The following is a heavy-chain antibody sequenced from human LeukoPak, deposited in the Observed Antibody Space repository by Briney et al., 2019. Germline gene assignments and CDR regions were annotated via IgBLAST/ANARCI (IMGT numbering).Heavy chain of an antibody. J-gene: IGHJ6*02. Sequence: ASVKVSWKASGGTFSSYAISWVRQAPGQGLEWMGGIIPIFGTANYAQKFQGRVTITADESTSTAYMELSSLRSEDTAVYYCARAYTAMASNDYYYGMDVWGQGTTVTVSS. CDR3: ARAYTAMASNDYYYGMDV. CDR1: GGTFSSYA. D-gene: IGHD5-18*01. V-gene: IGHV1-69*13. CDR2: IIPIFGTA.